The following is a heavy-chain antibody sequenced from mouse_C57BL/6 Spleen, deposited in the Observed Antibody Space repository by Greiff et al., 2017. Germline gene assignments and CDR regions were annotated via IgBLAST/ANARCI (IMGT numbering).Heavy chain of an antibody. Sequence: VQLQESGAELVRPGTSVKVSCKASGYAFTNYLIEWVKQRPGQGLEWIGVINPGSGGTNYNEKFKGKATLTADKSSSTAYMQLSSRTSEDSAVYFCARDYYGSSYVEWFAYWGQGTLVTVSA. V-gene: IGHV1-54*01. CDR1: GYAFTNYL. J-gene: IGHJ3*01. D-gene: IGHD1-1*01. CDR2: INPGSGGT. CDR3: ARDYYGSSYVEWFAY.